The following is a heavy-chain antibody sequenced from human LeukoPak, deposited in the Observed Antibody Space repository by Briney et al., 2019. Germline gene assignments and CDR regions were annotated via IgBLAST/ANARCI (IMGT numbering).Heavy chain of an antibody. CDR2: IYYSGST. Sequence: PSETLSLTCTVSGGSISSGDYYWRWIRQPPGKGLEWIGYIYYSGSTYYKPTLKSRFTISVDTSKNQFSLKLSSVTAADTAVYYCAREGTARPLDYWGQGTLVTASS. V-gene: IGHV4-30-4*08. CDR1: GGSISSGDYY. D-gene: IGHD6-6*01. J-gene: IGHJ4*02. CDR3: AREGTARPLDY.